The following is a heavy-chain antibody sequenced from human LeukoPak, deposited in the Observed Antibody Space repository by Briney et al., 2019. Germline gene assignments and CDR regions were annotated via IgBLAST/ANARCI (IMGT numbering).Heavy chain of an antibody. V-gene: IGHV3-23*01. CDR2: ISGSGGST. CDR3: ARRRGWDYDNSGYDFDY. Sequence: PGGSLRLSCAASGFTFSSYAMSWVRQAPGKGLEWVSAISGSGGSTYYADSVKGRFTISRDNSKNTLYLQMNSLRAEDTAVYYCARRRGWDYDNSGYDFDYWGQGTLVTVSS. CDR1: GFTFSSYA. J-gene: IGHJ4*02. D-gene: IGHD3-22*01.